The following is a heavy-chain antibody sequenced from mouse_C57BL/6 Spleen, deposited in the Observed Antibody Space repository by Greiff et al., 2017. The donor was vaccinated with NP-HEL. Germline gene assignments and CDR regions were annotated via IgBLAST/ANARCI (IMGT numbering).Heavy chain of an antibody. V-gene: IGHV1-55*01. CDR3: AKGVTTADYAMDY. CDR1: GYTFTSYW. D-gene: IGHD1-2*01. CDR2: IYPGSGST. J-gene: IGHJ4*01. Sequence: QVQLQQPGAELVKPGASVKMSCKASGYTFTSYWITWVKQRPGQGLEWIGDIYPGSGSTNYNEKFKSKATLTVDTSSSTAYMQLSSLTSADSAVYYCAKGVTTADYAMDYWGQGTSVTVSS.